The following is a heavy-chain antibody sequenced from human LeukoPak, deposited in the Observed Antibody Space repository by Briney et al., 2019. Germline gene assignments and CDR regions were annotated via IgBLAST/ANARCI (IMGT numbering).Heavy chain of an antibody. V-gene: IGHV3-7*01. CDR1: GFTFSSYW. CDR2: IKQDGSEK. CDR3: ASSSSGFDY. J-gene: IGHJ4*02. D-gene: IGHD6-13*01. Sequence: GGSLRLSCAASGFTFSSYWMSWVRQAPGKGLEWVANIKQDGSEKYYVDSVKGRFTISRDNSKNTLYLQMNSLRAEDTAVYYCASSSSGFDYWGQGTLVTVSS.